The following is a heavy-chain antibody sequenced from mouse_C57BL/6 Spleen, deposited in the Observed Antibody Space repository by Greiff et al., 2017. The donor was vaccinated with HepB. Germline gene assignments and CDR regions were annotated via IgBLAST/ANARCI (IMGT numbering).Heavy chain of an antibody. D-gene: IGHD4-1*01. CDR3: ALTGTGGDY. CDR1: GYAFSSSW. J-gene: IGHJ2*01. V-gene: IGHV1-82*01. CDR2: IYPGDGDT. Sequence: QVQLQQSGPELVKPGASVKISCKASGYAFSSSWMNWVKQRPGKGLEWIGRIYPGDGDTNYNGKFKGKATLTADKSSSTAYMQLSSLTSEDSAVYFCALTGTGGDYWGQGTTLTVSS.